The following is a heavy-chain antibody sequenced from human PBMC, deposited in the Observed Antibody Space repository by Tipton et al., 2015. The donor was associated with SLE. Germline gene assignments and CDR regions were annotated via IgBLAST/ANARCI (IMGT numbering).Heavy chain of an antibody. D-gene: IGHD1-14*01. CDR3: ARENRRGDYSDY. V-gene: IGHV1-69*01. CDR2: IIPIFGTA. J-gene: IGHJ4*02. Sequence: QVQLVQSGAEVKKPGSSVKVSCKASGDTFSSYTISWVRQAPGQGLEWMGGIIPIFGTANYAQKFQGRVTITTDESTSTAYMELSSLRSEDTAVYYCARENRRGDYSDYWGQGTLVTVSS. CDR1: GDTFSSYT.